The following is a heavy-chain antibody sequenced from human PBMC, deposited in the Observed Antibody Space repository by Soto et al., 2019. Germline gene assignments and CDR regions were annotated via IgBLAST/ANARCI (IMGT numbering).Heavy chain of an antibody. J-gene: IGHJ3*02. CDR2: ISGSGGST. D-gene: IGHD6-13*01. CDR3: AKDSGGYSIAAAGLRDAFDI. Sequence: EVQLLESGGGLVQPGGSLRLSCAASGFTFSSYAMSWVRQAPGKGLEWVSAISGSGGSTYYADSVKGRFTISRDNSKNTLYLQMNSLRAEDTAVYYCAKDSGGYSIAAAGLRDAFDIRGQGTMVTVSS. V-gene: IGHV3-23*01. CDR1: GFTFSSYA.